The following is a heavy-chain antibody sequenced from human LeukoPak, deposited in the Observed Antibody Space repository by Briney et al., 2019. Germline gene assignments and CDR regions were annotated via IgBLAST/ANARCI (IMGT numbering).Heavy chain of an antibody. CDR2: ISYDGSNK. CDR3: AKGVSSSWSNDAFDI. CDR1: GFTFSRHD. D-gene: IGHD6-13*01. V-gene: IGHV3-30*18. J-gene: IGHJ3*02. Sequence: PGGSLRLSCVASGFTFSRHDMNWVRQAPGKGLEWVAVISYDGSNKYYADSVKGRFTISRDNSKNTLCLQMNSLRTEDTAVYYCAKGVSSSWSNDAFDIWGQGTMVTVSS.